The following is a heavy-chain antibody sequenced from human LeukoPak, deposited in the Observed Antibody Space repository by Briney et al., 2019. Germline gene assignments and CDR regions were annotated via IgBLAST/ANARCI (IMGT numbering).Heavy chain of an antibody. D-gene: IGHD6-13*01. J-gene: IGHJ4*02. Sequence: SGTLSLTCAVFGGSISSNNWWSWVRQPPGKGLEWIGEILHSGSTNYNPSLKSRVTISVDKSKNQFSLKLNSVTAADTAVYYCARAEPRGSVWYPHWGQGTLVTVSS. CDR2: ILHSGST. V-gene: IGHV4-4*02. CDR1: GGSISSNNW. CDR3: ARAEPRGSVWYPH.